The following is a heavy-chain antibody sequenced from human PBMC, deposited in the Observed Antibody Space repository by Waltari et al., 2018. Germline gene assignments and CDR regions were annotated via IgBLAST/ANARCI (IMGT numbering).Heavy chain of an antibody. Sequence: EVQLLESGGGLVQPGGSLRLSCSASGFTFVTSAMTWVRQAPGKGLDGGPRHSGAALTTFYADSVKGRFSIARDNSKNTLYLQINGLTADDTAVYYCAKVAGIAAAEFHFDFWGRGTLVTVSS. V-gene: IGHV3-23*01. CDR3: AKVAGIAAAEFHFDF. J-gene: IGHJ4*02. D-gene: IGHD6-13*01. CDR1: GFTFVTSA. CDR2: HSGAALTT.